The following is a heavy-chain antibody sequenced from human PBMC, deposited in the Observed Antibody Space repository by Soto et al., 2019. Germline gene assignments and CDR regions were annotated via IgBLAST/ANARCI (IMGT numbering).Heavy chain of an antibody. V-gene: IGHV3-23*01. D-gene: IGHD1-26*01. CDR3: ARRGPQLRRYY. CDR1: GFTFSNYD. CDR2: ISGSGGGT. Sequence: PGGSLSLSCAASGFTFSNYDMSWVRQAPGKGLEWVSVISGSGGGTYYADPVKGRFTISRDNPKNTLYLQMNSLRAEATAVYYFARRGPQLRRYYWGQGTLVTVSS. J-gene: IGHJ4*01.